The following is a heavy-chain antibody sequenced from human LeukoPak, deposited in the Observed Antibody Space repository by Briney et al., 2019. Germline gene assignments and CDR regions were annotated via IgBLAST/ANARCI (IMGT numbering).Heavy chain of an antibody. CDR1: GFTVSSNY. V-gene: IGHV3-53*01. D-gene: IGHD3-9*01. CDR2: IYSGGST. J-gene: IGHJ4*02. CDR3: AKNEYFDILTGYFLFDY. Sequence: GGSLRLSCAASGFTVSSNYMSWVRQAPGKGLEWVSVIYSGGSTYYADSVKGRFTISRDNSKNTLYLQMNSLRAEDTAVYYCAKNEYFDILTGYFLFDYWGQGTLVTVSS.